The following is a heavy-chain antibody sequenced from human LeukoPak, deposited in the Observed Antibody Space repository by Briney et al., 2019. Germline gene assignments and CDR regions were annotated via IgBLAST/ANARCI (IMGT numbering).Heavy chain of an antibody. J-gene: IGHJ2*01. D-gene: IGHD2-2*01. CDR2: IWVDGSKT. V-gene: IGHV3-33*03. Sequence: GALRLSCAASGFTLRNYGFHWGPQAPGKGVGGGGVIWVDGSKTYYGDSVKGRFTFSRDNSQNTLYLQMTSLRAEDTAVYYCILVSVPGAFWHFDLWGRGTLVTVSS. CDR3: ILVSVPGAFWHFDL. CDR1: GFTLRNYG.